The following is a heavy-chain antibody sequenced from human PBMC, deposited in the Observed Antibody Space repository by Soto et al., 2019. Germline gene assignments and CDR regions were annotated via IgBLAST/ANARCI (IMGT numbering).Heavy chain of an antibody. J-gene: IGHJ4*02. D-gene: IGHD3-22*01. CDR3: ARGNWLVVKYYFDY. Sequence: GWSLRLSCAASGFTFSDYYMSWIRQAPGKGLEWVSDISSSGSTIYYADSVKGRFTISRDNAKNSLYLQMNSLRAEDTAVYYCARGNWLVVKYYFDYWGQGALVTVSS. V-gene: IGHV3-11*01. CDR2: ISSSGSTI. CDR1: GFTFSDYY.